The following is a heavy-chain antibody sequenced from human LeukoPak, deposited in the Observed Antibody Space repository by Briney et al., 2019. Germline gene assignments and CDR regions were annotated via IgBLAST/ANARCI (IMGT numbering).Heavy chain of an antibody. CDR1: GGSISSTSYY. Sequence: KPSETLSLTCTVSGGSISSTSYYWGWIRQPPGKGLEWIGSIYYSGTTYYNPSLKSRVTISVDTSKNQFSLKLSSVTAADTAVYYCARLQQLAHWGQGTLVTVSS. CDR3: ARLQQLAH. V-gene: IGHV4-39*01. J-gene: IGHJ4*02. CDR2: IYYSGTT. D-gene: IGHD6-6*01.